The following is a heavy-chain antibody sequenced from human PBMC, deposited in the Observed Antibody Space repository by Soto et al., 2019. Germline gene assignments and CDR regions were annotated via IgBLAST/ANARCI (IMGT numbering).Heavy chain of an antibody. J-gene: IGHJ4*02. D-gene: IGHD3-3*01. CDR3: ANAGFWSGYYSLVDY. CDR1: GFTFDDYA. CDR2: ISWNSGSI. Sequence: EVQLVESGGGLVQPGRSLRLSCAASGFTFDDYARHWVRQAPGKGLEWVSGISWNSGSIGYADSVKGRFTISRDNAKNSLYLQMNSLRAADTALYYCANAGFWSGYYSLVDYWGQGTLVTFSS. V-gene: IGHV3-9*01.